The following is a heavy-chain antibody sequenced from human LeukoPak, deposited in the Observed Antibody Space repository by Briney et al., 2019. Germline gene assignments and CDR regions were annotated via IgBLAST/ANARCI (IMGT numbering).Heavy chain of an antibody. CDR2: MRYDGSNK. Sequence: GGSLRLSCAASGFTFSSYGMHWVRQAPGKGLEWVAFMRYDGSNKYYADSVKGRFTISRDNSKNTLYLQMNSLRAEDTAVYYCAKSRYSGHEGLFDYWGQGTLVTVSS. CDR1: GFTFSSYG. CDR3: AKSRYSGHEGLFDY. D-gene: IGHD5-12*01. J-gene: IGHJ4*02. V-gene: IGHV3-30*02.